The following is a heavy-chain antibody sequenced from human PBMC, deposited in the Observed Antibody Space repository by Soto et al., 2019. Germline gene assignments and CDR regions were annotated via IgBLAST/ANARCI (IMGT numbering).Heavy chain of an antibody. V-gene: IGHV3-23*01. Sequence: GGSLRLSCAASGFTFSSYAMSWVRQAPGKGLEWVSTVSGSGGSTYYADSVKGRFTISRDNSKSMLYLQMNSLRAEDTAIYYCAKSRSSPGSRFDPWGQGTLVTVS. J-gene: IGHJ5*02. CDR3: AKSRSSPGSRFDP. CDR2: VSGSGGST. D-gene: IGHD1-26*01. CDR1: GFTFSSYA.